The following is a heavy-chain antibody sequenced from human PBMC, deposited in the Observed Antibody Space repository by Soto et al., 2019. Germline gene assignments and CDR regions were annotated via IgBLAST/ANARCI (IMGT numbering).Heavy chain of an antibody. Sequence: WGSLRLTCAASGFTFSTYAMRLVHKAPGKGLEWVSAISASGGSTYYADSVKGRFTISRDNSKNTLYLQMNSPRAGDTAAYYCANSYDSSGYPFDYWGQGTLVTVSS. CDR3: ANSYDSSGYPFDY. D-gene: IGHD3-22*01. J-gene: IGHJ4*02. V-gene: IGHV3-23*01. CDR2: ISASGGST. CDR1: GFTFSTYA.